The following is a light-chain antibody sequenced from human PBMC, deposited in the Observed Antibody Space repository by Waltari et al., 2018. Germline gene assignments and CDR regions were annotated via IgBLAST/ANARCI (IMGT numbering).Light chain of an antibody. CDR3: QVWDDTNNSGV. CDR1: NIETKS. V-gene: IGLV3-21*04. Sequence: YVVTQPPSVSVAPGKTARLTCEGENIETKSVNWYQQKAGQAPLLVMFYDSDRPSGIHERFSGSNSGSTATLTINWVEPGDEADYHCQVWDDTNNSGVFGGGTKLTVL. J-gene: IGLJ3*02. CDR2: YDS.